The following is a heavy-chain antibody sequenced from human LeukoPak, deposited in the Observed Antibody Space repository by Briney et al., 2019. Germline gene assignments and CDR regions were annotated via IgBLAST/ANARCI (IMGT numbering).Heavy chain of an antibody. CDR1: GFTFSSYS. CDR2: ISSSSSTI. V-gene: IGHV3-48*02. Sequence: GGSLRLSCAASGFTFSSYSMNWVRQAPGKGLEWVSYISSSSSTIYYADSVMGRFTISRDNAKNSLSLQMNSLRDEDTAVYYCARSVGGHFDYWGQGMLVTVSS. D-gene: IGHD3-16*01. CDR3: ARSVGGHFDY. J-gene: IGHJ4*02.